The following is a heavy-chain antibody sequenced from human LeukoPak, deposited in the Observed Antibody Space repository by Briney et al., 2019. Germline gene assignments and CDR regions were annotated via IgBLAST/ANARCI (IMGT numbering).Heavy chain of an antibody. Sequence: SETLSLTCAVYGDSFSGYYWSWIRQPPGKGLEWIGEVNDRGNTNYNPSLKSRVTISVATSKNQFSLKLTSVTAADTAIYYCATRGGGPYPYHFDFWDQGALVTVSS. CDR2: VNDRGNT. J-gene: IGHJ4*02. V-gene: IGHV4-34*01. D-gene: IGHD2-15*01. CDR3: ATRGGGPYPYHFDF. CDR1: GDSFSGYY.